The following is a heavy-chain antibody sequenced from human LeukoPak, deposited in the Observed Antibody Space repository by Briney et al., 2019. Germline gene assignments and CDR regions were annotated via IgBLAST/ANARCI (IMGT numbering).Heavy chain of an antibody. CDR2: IYYSGST. D-gene: IGHD6-13*01. Sequence: SSETLSLTCTVSGDSISSTSYYWGWIRQPPGKGLEWIGSIYYSGSTYYNPSLKSRVTISLDTSKNQFSLKLSSVTAADTAVYYCARSLRQQLVLGKGLNWFDPWGQGTLVTVSS. J-gene: IGHJ5*02. CDR3: ARSLRQQLVLGKGLNWFDP. V-gene: IGHV4-39*07. CDR1: GDSISSTSYY.